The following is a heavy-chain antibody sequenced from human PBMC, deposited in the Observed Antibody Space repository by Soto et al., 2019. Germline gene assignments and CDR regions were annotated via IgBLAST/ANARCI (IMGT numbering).Heavy chain of an antibody. CDR2: ITPNNGGT. CDR1: GYTFTDYY. Sequence: ASVQVSCKASGYTFTDYYMHWVRQAPGKGLEWMGWITPNNGGTNYAQKFQGRVTMTRDTSISTAYMELSRLRSDDTAVYYCARSGTVLLNAFDIWGQGTMVTVSS. V-gene: IGHV1-2*02. J-gene: IGHJ3*02. CDR3: ARSGTVLLNAFDI.